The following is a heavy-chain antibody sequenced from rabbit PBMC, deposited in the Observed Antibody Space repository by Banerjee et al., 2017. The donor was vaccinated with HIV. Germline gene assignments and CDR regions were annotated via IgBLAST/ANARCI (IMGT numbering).Heavy chain of an antibody. CDR2: IYAGKGST. CDR1: GFSFSSSYW. J-gene: IGHJ4*01. CDR3: ARWNAGYAGYGYPYYFNL. Sequence: QSLEESGGDLVKPGASLTLTCTASGFSFSSSYWICWVRQAPGKGLEWIGIIYAGKGSTDYASWVNGRFTISSDNAQNTVDLQMNSLTAADTATYFCARWNAGYAGYGYPYYFNLWGPGTLVTVS. D-gene: IGHD7-1*01. V-gene: IGHV1S40*01.